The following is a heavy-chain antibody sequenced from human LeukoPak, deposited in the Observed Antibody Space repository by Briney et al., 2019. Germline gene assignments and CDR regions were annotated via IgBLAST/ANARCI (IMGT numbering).Heavy chain of an antibody. J-gene: IGHJ5*02. D-gene: IGHD3-10*01. CDR3: ARRNFYGSGISRAGVSWFDP. CDR1: GGSFSGYY. CDR2: INHSGST. Sequence: PSETLSLTCAVYGGSFSGYYWSWIRQPPGKGLEWIGEINHSGSTNYNPSLKSRVTISVDTSKNQFSLKLSSVTAADTAVYYCARRNFYGSGISRAGVSWFDPWGQGTLVTVSS. V-gene: IGHV4-34*01.